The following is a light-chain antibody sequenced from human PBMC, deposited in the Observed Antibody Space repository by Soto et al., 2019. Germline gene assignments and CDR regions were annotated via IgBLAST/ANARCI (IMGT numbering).Light chain of an antibody. Sequence: DIPLTQSPSTLSASVGDRVTITCRASQSISSWLAWYQQKPGTAPKLLIYKASSLESGVPSRFSGSGSGTEFTLTISSLPPDDFATYYCQQYNSYSWTFGQGTKV. J-gene: IGKJ1*01. CDR3: QQYNSYSWT. V-gene: IGKV1-5*03. CDR2: KAS. CDR1: QSISSW.